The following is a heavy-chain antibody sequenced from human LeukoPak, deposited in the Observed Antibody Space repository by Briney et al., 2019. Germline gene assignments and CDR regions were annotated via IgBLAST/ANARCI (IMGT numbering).Heavy chain of an antibody. CDR3: AREIAEAYYYYYYGMDV. J-gene: IGHJ6*02. V-gene: IGHV1-69*04. CDR1: GGTFSSYA. CDR2: IIPILGIA. Sequence: SVKVSCKASGGTFSSYAISWVRQAPGQGLEWMGRIIPILGIANYAQKFQGRVTITADKSTSTAYMELSSLRSEDTAVYYCAREIAEAYYYYYYGMDVWGQGTTVTVSS. D-gene: IGHD6-13*01.